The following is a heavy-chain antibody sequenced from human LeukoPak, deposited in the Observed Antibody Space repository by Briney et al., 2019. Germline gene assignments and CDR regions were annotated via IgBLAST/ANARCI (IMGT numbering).Heavy chain of an antibody. J-gene: IGHJ4*02. D-gene: IGHD6-19*01. CDR3: AKGRGSSGYIYFDY. CDR2: IRYDGSEK. V-gene: IGHV3-30*02. CDR1: GFTFSYYG. Sequence: GGSLRLSCAASGFTFSYYGMHWVRQAPGKGLEWVAFIRYDGSEKYFAESVKGRFTISRDNSKDMLHLQMNSLRAEDTAVYYCAKGRGSSGYIYFDYWGQGTLVTVSS.